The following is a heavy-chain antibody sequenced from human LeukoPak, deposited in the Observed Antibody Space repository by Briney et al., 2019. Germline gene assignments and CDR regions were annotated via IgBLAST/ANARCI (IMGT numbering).Heavy chain of an antibody. D-gene: IGHD6-13*01. CDR3: ASGVHSTADTYDY. Sequence: ASVKVSCKASGGIFSSYAIRWVRQAPGQGLEWMGVIIPNFGAANYAQKFKGRVTITVDESRSTAYMELSSLRSEDTAVYYCASGVHSTADTYDYWGQGTLVTVSS. CDR2: IIPNFGAA. CDR1: GGIFSSYA. J-gene: IGHJ4*02. V-gene: IGHV1-69*13.